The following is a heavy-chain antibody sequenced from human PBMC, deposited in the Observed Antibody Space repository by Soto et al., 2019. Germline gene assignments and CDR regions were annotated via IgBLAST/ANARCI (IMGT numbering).Heavy chain of an antibody. J-gene: IGHJ4*02. D-gene: IGHD4-17*01. CDR2: INQDGSVK. CDR3: GRDPGYGVLDY. CDR1: GFTFSHYW. V-gene: IGHV3-7*01. Sequence: RRLSCAASGFTFSHYWMTWVRQAPGKGLEWVANINQDGSVKTYLDSMKGRLTISRDNAQDSLYLQMDSLRAEDTAVYYCGRDPGYGVLDYWGQGTLVTVSS.